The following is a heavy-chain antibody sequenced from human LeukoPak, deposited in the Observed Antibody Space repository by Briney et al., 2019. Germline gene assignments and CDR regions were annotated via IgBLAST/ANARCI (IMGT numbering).Heavy chain of an antibody. CDR3: ARATGTTNDFDD. Sequence: ASVNVSCKASGYTFTTYAIHWVRQAPRQRLECMGWISTYNDDRKYSPKFQGTVTITTDTSASTAYMELSSLRSEDTAVYYCARATGTTNDFDDWGQGTLVTVSS. CDR2: ISTYNDDR. CDR1: GYTFTTYA. V-gene: IGHV1-3*04. D-gene: IGHD1-7*01. J-gene: IGHJ4*02.